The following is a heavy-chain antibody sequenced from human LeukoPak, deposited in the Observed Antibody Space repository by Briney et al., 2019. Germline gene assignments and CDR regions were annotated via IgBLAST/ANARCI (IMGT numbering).Heavy chain of an antibody. CDR3: ARDPSYYYYDSSGYFDY. V-gene: IGHV3-7*01. D-gene: IGHD3-22*01. CDR1: GFTLGDYV. Sequence: GGSLRLSCTASGFTLGDYVMSWFRQAPGKGLEWVANIKQDGSEKYYVDSVKGRFTISRDNAKNSLYLQMNSLRAEDTAVYYCARDPSYYYYDSSGYFDYWGQGTLVTVSS. J-gene: IGHJ4*02. CDR2: IKQDGSEK.